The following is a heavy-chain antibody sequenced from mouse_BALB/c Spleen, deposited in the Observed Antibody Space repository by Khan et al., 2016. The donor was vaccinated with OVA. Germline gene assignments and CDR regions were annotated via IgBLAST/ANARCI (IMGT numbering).Heavy chain of an antibody. Sequence: VELKQSGPGLVQPSQSLSITCTVSGFSLTTYGVHWVRQSPGKGLEWLGVIWSGGTTDYSEAFISNLSITKDNSKSQVFFKMNSLQANDTAIYSCARNYDYDEGLAYWGQGTLVTVSA. J-gene: IGHJ3*01. D-gene: IGHD2-4*01. CDR2: IWSGGTT. CDR1: GFSLTTYG. CDR3: ARNYDYDEGLAY. V-gene: IGHV2-2*02.